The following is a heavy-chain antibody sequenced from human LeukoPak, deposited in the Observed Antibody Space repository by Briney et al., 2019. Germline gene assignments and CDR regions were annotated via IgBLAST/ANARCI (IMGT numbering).Heavy chain of an antibody. CDR3: AGPASLYLGSEDQGFES. CDR1: GFTFGSYG. V-gene: IGHV3-30*03. Sequence: GGSLRLSCAASGFTFGSYGMHWVRQAPGKGLEWVAVISFDASNKYYADSVKGRFTISRDNSKNTLYLEMNSLRAEDTAVYYCAGPASLYLGSEDQGFESWGQGTLVTVSS. D-gene: IGHD6-25*01. CDR2: ISFDASNK. J-gene: IGHJ4*02.